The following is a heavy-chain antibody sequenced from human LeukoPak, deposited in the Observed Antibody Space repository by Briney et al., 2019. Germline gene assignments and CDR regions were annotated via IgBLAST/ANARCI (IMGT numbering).Heavy chain of an antibody. CDR3: ARLYSSGWPLECMDV. V-gene: IGHV1-2*02. Sequence: ASVKVSCKASGYTFTGYYMHWVRQAPGQGLEWMGWTNPNSGDTNYAQKFQGRVTMTRDTSISTAYMELSSLRSDDTAVYYCARLYSSGWPLECMDVWGQGTTVTVSS. D-gene: IGHD6-19*01. CDR2: TNPNSGDT. CDR1: GYTFTGYY. J-gene: IGHJ6*02.